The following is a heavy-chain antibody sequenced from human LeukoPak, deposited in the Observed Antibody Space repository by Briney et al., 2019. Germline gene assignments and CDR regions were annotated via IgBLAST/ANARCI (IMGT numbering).Heavy chain of an antibody. CDR2: IYSGGST. D-gene: IGHD1-26*01. Sequence: GGSLRLSCAASGFTLSSNYMSWVRQAPGKGLEWVSVIYSGGSTYYADSVKGRFTISRDNSKNTLYLQMNSLRAEDTAVYYCAREGSGSYHFDYWGQGTLVTVSS. V-gene: IGHV3-66*01. J-gene: IGHJ4*02. CDR3: AREGSGSYHFDY. CDR1: GFTLSSNY.